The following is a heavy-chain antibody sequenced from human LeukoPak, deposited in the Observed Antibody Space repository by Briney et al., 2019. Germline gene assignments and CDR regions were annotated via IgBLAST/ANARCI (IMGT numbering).Heavy chain of an antibody. CDR2: IYYSGST. D-gene: IGHD3-10*01. V-gene: IGHV4-59*01. CDR3: ARGYGSGSYYVYDWFDP. Sequence: SETLSLTCTVSGGSISSYYWSWIRQPPGKGLEWIGYIYYSGSTNYNPSLKSRVTTSVDTSKNQFSLKLSSVTAADTAVYYCARGYGSGSYYVYDWFDPWGQGTLVTVSS. CDR1: GGSISSYY. J-gene: IGHJ5*02.